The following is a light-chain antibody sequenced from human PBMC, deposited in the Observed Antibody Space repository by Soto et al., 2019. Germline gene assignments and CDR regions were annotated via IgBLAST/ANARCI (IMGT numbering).Light chain of an antibody. Sequence: DIQMTQSPSTLSASVGDRVTITCRASQSISSWLAWYQQKPGNAPKLLVYKASSLESGVPSRFSGRVSGPDFNLTIGSLQPDEFATYYCQQYNTYRTFGQGTKVEIK. CDR3: QQYNTYRT. J-gene: IGKJ1*01. CDR1: QSISSW. CDR2: KAS. V-gene: IGKV1-5*03.